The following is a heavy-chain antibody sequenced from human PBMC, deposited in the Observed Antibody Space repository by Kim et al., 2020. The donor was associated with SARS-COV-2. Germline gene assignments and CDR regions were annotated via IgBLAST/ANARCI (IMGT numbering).Heavy chain of an antibody. CDR2: ITVASGKI. D-gene: IGHD3-16*01. CDR1: GFTFSSFP. CDR3: AKGGGFDS. Sequence: GGSLRLSCAASGFTFSSFPMNWVRQAPGKGLEWVSTITVASGKIYYADSVTGRFTMSRDNVKNSLYLQMNSLRDEDTAVYYCAKGGGFDSWGQGTLVTVSS. V-gene: IGHV3-48*02. J-gene: IGHJ4*02.